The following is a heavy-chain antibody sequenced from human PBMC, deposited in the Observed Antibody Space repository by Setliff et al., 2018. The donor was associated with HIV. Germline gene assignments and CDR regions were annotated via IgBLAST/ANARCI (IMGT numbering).Heavy chain of an antibody. CDR1: GDSITSASYY. D-gene: IGHD6-6*01. CDR2: IYYSGTT. Sequence: PSETLSLTCAVSGDSITSASYYWSWIRQPPGKGLEWIGYIYYSGTTKCNPSLKSRVTISVDTSKDQFSLELSSVTAADTAVYYCASEAWTSYRSSSGYYYYYMDVWGKGTTVTVSS. J-gene: IGHJ6*03. V-gene: IGHV4-61*01. CDR3: ASEAWTSYRSSSGYYYYYMDV.